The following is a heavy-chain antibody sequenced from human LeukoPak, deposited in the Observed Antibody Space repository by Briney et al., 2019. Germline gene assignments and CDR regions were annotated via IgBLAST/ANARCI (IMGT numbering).Heavy chain of an antibody. CDR2: IDSSGITI. J-gene: IGHJ4*02. D-gene: IGHD4-17*01. V-gene: IGHV3-48*03. Sequence: GGSLRLSCAGSGFPFSSYEMSWLRQAPGKGLEWVSHIDSSGITIYCGDSVKGRFTISRDNAKNSIYLQMDSLRVEDTAIYYCARDSVGDLLDYWGQGTPVTVSS. CDR3: ARDSVGDLLDY. CDR1: GFPFSSYE.